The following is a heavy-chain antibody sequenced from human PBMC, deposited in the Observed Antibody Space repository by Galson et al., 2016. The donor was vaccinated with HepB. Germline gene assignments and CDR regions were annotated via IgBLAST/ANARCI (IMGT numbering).Heavy chain of an antibody. CDR1: GFTFGDYA. Sequence: SLRLSCAASGFTFGDYAMTWVRQAPGKGLEWVSGINWIGGSTYYADAVKGRFIISRDSAKNSLYLQMNSLRAEDTALYHCARGPHARSASWYFDLWGRGTLVTVSS. CDR3: ARGPHARSASWYFDL. V-gene: IGHV3-20*01. CDR2: INWIGGST. D-gene: IGHD6-25*01. J-gene: IGHJ2*01.